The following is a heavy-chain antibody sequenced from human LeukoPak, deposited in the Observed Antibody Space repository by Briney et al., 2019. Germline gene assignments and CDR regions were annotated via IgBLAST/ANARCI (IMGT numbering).Heavy chain of an antibody. Sequence: GGSVRLSCAAAGFTFSIYAMSWVRQAPGKWLEWVSVISGSGASTYYADSVKGCFTISRDNSKNTLYLQMNSLRAEDTAVYYCPKAYYAFWSGYTFDSCGQGTLVTVSS. CDR1: GFTFSIYA. J-gene: IGHJ4*02. CDR2: ISGSGAST. D-gene: IGHD3-3*01. CDR3: PKAYYAFWSGYTFDS. V-gene: IGHV3-23*01.